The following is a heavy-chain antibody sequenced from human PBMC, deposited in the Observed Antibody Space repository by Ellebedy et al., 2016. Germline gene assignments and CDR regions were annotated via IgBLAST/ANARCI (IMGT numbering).Heavy chain of an antibody. CDR3: ARRDYGIDAFDI. V-gene: IGHV1-2*02. Sequence: ASVKVSCXASGYTFPGYYIHWVRQAPGQGLEWMAWVNPNSGGTNYAQKFRSRATMTTDTSISTAYMELSGLTSDDTAVYYCARRDYGIDAFDIWGQGTMVTVSS. D-gene: IGHD4-17*01. CDR2: VNPNSGGT. CDR1: GYTFPGYY. J-gene: IGHJ3*02.